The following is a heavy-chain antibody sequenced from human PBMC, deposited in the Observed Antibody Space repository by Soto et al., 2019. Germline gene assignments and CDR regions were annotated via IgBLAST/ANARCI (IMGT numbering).Heavy chain of an antibody. D-gene: IGHD3-10*01. J-gene: IGHJ6*01. CDR1: GGTFSNYA. V-gene: IGHV1-69*12. Sequence: QVQLVQSGAEVKKPGSSVKVSCKASGGTFSNYALISWVRQAPGQGLEWMGGIIPIDATVNYAQKFQGRITITADESTTTAYMDLGSLRSEDTAVYYCARDLLGFGYTYGDVWGPGTLVTVSS. CDR3: ARDLLGFGYTYGDV. CDR2: IIPIDATV.